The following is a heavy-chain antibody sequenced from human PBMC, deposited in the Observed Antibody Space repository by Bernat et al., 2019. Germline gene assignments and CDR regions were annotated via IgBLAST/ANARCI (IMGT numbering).Heavy chain of an antibody. CDR3: ARGAAAGPWFDY. J-gene: IGHJ4*02. D-gene: IGHD6-13*01. CDR2: INHSGST. Sequence: QLQLQESGPGLVKPSETLSLTCTVSGGSISSSSYYWGWIRQPPGKGLEWIGEINHSGSTNSNPSLKSRVIISVDTSKNQFSLKLTSVTAADTAVYYCARGAAAGPWFDYWGQGTLVTVSS. CDR1: GGSISSSSYY. V-gene: IGHV4-39*07.